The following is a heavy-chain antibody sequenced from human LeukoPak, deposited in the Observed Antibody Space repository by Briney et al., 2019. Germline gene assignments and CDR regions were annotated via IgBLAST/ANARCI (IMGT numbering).Heavy chain of an antibody. Sequence: PSETLSLTCAVSGGSISSGGYSWRWIRQPPGKGLEWIGYIYHSGSTSYNPSLRSRVNISVDRSKNQFSLKLSSVTAADTAVYYCARVVEAGEGNSGGFDYWGQGTLVTVSS. CDR2: IYHSGST. V-gene: IGHV4-30-2*01. CDR3: ARVVEAGEGNSGGFDY. J-gene: IGHJ4*02. CDR1: GGSISSGGYS. D-gene: IGHD2-15*01.